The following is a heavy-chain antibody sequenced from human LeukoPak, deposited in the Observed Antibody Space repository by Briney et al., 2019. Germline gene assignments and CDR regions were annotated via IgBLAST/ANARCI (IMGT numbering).Heavy chain of an antibody. CDR2: ISSSSSYI. Sequence: GSLRLSCAASGFTFSSYSMNWVRQAPGKGLEWVSSISSSSSYIYYADSVKGRFTISRDNAKNSLYLQMNSLRAEDTAVYYCARGGRGGDYSNYVVIPYYFDYWGQGTLVTVSS. D-gene: IGHD4-11*01. V-gene: IGHV3-21*01. CDR1: GFTFSSYS. J-gene: IGHJ4*02. CDR3: ARGGRGGDYSNYVVIPYYFDY.